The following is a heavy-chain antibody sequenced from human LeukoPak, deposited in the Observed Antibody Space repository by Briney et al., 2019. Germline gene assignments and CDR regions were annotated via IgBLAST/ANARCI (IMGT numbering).Heavy chain of an antibody. Sequence: PSETLSLTCTVSGGSISSSSYYWGWIRQPPGKGLEWIGSIYYSGSTYYNPSLKSRVTISVDTSKNQFSLRLSSVTAADTAVYHCASWDSSGRSVFDYWGQGTLVTVSS. J-gene: IGHJ4*02. D-gene: IGHD6-25*01. CDR2: IYYSGST. CDR1: GGSISSSSYY. CDR3: ASWDSSGRSVFDY. V-gene: IGHV4-39*07.